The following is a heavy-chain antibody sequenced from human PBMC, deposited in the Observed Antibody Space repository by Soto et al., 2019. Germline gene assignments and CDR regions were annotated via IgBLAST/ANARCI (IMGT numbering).Heavy chain of an antibody. CDR1: GYTFTSYG. Sequence: QVPLVQSGAEVKKPGASVKVSCKASGYTFTSYGISWVRQAPGQGLEWMGWISAYNGNTNYAQKLQGRVTMTTDTSTSTAYMELRSLRSDDTAVYYCARDSSYDILTGYYYFDYWGQGTLVTVSS. V-gene: IGHV1-18*01. CDR2: ISAYNGNT. D-gene: IGHD3-9*01. J-gene: IGHJ4*02. CDR3: ARDSSYDILTGYYYFDY.